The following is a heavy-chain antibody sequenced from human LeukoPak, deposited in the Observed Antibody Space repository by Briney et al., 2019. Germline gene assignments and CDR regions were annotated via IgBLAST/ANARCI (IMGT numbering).Heavy chain of an antibody. CDR2: INHSGST. CDR3: ARAMSGWIFDY. Sequence: SETLSLTCAVYGGSFSGYYWSWIRQPPGKGLEWIGEINHSGSTNYNPSLKSRVTISVDTSKNQFSLKLTSVTAADTAVYYCARAMSGWIFDYWGQGTLVTVSS. V-gene: IGHV4-34*01. J-gene: IGHJ4*02. CDR1: GGSFSGYY. D-gene: IGHD6-19*01.